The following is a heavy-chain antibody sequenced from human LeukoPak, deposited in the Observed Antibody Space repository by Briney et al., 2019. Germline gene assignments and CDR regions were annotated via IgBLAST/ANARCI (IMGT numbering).Heavy chain of an antibody. CDR3: ATHGVIGTKYYDY. CDR1: GGSISSYY. D-gene: IGHD2-21*01. CDR2: IYYSGSI. Sequence: SETLSLTCTVSGGSISSYYWSWIRRPPGKRLEYLGYIYYSGSINYNPSLKGRVTISVDMSKNQFFLRLSSVTAADTAVYYCATHGVIGTKYYDYWGQGTLVTVSS. J-gene: IGHJ4*02. V-gene: IGHV4-59*01.